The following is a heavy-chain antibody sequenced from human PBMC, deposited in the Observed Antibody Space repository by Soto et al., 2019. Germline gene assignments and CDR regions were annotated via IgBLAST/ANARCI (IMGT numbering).Heavy chain of an antibody. Sequence: ASVKVSCKASGYTFTSYYINWVRQATGQGLEWMGWMNPNSGNTGYAQKFQGRVTMTRNTSISTAYMELSSLRSEDTAVYYCASGRNYEPTILDYWGQGTLVTVSS. V-gene: IGHV1-8*01. CDR1: GYTFTSYY. CDR2: MNPNSGNT. J-gene: IGHJ4*02. CDR3: ASGRNYEPTILDY. D-gene: IGHD4-4*01.